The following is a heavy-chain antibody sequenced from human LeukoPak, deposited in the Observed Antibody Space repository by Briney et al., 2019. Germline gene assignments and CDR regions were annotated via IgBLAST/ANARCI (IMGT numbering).Heavy chain of an antibody. J-gene: IGHJ4*02. Sequence: SVKVSCKASGGTFSSYAISWVRQAPGQGLEWMGGIITIFGTANYAQKFRGRVTITADESTSTAYMVLSSLRSEDTAVYYFARESFPNYYDSSGYYYDYWGQGTLVTVSS. CDR2: IITIFGTA. D-gene: IGHD3-22*01. CDR1: GGTFSSYA. V-gene: IGHV1-69*13. CDR3: ARESFPNYYDSSGYYYDY.